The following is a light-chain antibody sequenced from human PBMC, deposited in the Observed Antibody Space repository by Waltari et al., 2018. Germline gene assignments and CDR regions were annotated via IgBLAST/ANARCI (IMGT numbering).Light chain of an antibody. CDR3: QQYSNWPRT. J-gene: IGKJ1*01. CDR2: EAS. V-gene: IGKV3-15*01. CDR1: QTISNN. Sequence: EIVMTQSPATLYVSPGESATFSCRASQTISNNLAWYQHKPGQAPRLLIYEASTRATGVTARFSGSGSGTEYAFTISNLQSEDFALYYCQQYSNWPRTFGQGTKVEIK.